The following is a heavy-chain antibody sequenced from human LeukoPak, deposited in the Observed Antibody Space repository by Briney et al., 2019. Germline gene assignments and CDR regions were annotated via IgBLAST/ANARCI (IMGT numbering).Heavy chain of an antibody. CDR1: GFTFSSYA. CDR3: AKAGKVVTPADFDY. J-gene: IGHJ4*02. D-gene: IGHD4-23*01. CDR2: ISSSGGST. V-gene: IGHV3-23*01. Sequence: GGSLRLSCAASGFTFSSYAMSWVRQAPGKGLEWVSAISSSGGSTYYADSVKGRFTISRDNPKNTLYLQMNSLRAEDTAVYYCAKAGKVVTPADFDYWGQGTLVTVSS.